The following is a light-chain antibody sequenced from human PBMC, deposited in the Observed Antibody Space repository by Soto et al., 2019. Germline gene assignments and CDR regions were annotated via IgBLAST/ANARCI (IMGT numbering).Light chain of an antibody. CDR3: SSYTSSSTLE. J-gene: IGLJ2*01. CDR2: EVS. V-gene: IGLV2-14*01. Sequence: QSVLTQPASVSGSPGQSITISCNGTSSDVGGYNYVSWYQQHPGKAPKLMIYEVSNRPSGVSNRFSGSKSGNTASLTISGLQAEDEADYYCSSYTSSSTLEFGGGTKLTVL. CDR1: SSDVGGYNY.